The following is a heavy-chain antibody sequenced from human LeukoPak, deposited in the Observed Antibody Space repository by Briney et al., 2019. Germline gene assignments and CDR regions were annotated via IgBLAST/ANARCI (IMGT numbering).Heavy chain of an antibody. V-gene: IGHV3-48*04. D-gene: IGHD6-13*01. CDR3: ARDLPLSGIAAAGGA. J-gene: IGHJ5*02. CDR1: GFTFSSYS. Sequence: GGSLRLSCAASGFTFSSYSMNWVRQAPGKGLEWVSYISSSSSTIYYADSVEGRFTISRDNAKNSLYLQMNSLRAEDTAVYYCARDLPLSGIAAAGGAWGQGTLVTVSS. CDR2: ISSSSSTI.